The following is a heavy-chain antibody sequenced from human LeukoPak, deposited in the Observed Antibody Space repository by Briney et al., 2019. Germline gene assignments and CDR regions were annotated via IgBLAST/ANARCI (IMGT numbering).Heavy chain of an antibody. Sequence: ASVKVSCKASGGTFSSYAISWVRQAPGQGLEWMGRIIPILGTANYAQKFQGRVTITADESTSTAYMELSSLRSEDTAVYYCARVWGYGSGYFDYWGQGTLVTVSS. V-gene: IGHV1-69*11. J-gene: IGHJ4*02. CDR1: GGTFSSYA. CDR3: ARVWGYGSGYFDY. CDR2: IIPILGTA. D-gene: IGHD3-10*01.